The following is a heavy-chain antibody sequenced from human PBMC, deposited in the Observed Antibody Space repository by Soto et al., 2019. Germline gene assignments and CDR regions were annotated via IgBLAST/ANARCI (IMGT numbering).Heavy chain of an antibody. J-gene: IGHJ5*02. CDR3: ANLGSWYDSSAFDP. CDR1: GFTFSSYA. Sequence: GGSLRLSCAASGFTFSSYAMSWVRQAPGKGLEWVSAISGSGGSTYYADSVKGRFTISRHNSKNTLYLQMNSLRAEDTAVYYCANLGSWYDSSAFDPWGQGTLVTVSS. CDR2: ISGSGGST. D-gene: IGHD3-22*01. V-gene: IGHV3-23*01.